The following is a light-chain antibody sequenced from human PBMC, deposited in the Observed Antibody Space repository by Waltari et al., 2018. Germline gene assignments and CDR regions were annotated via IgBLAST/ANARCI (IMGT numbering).Light chain of an antibody. CDR1: VLAKKY. CDR2: KDR. Sequence: SYELTQPSSVSVSPGQTARITCSGDVLAKKYARWFQQQPGQAPVVVIYKDRARPSGIPERFSGSSSGTTVTLTISGAQVEDEGDYYCYSATDNYRVFGGGTKLTVL. J-gene: IGLJ3*02. V-gene: IGLV3-27*01. CDR3: YSATDNYRV.